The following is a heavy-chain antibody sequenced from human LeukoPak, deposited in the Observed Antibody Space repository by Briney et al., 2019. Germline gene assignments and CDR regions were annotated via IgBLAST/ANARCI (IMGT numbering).Heavy chain of an antibody. CDR2: IKSKTDGGTT. J-gene: IGHJ6*03. V-gene: IGHV3-15*01. CDR3: TTDPPPTTEPTYYYYYYMDV. Sequence: GGSLRLSCAASGFTFDDYAMHWVRQAPGKGLEWVGRIKSKTDGGTTDYAAPVKGRFTISRDDSKNTLYLQMNSLKTEDTAVYYCTTDPPPTTEPTYYYYYYMDVWGKGTTVTVSS. CDR1: GFTFDDYA. D-gene: IGHD4-17*01.